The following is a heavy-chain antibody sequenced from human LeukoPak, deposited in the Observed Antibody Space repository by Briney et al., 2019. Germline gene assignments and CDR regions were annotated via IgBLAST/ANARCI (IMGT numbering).Heavy chain of an antibody. CDR1: GFTFSSYS. D-gene: IGHD6-6*01. CDR3: AREGIAARPDGYYYYGMDV. J-gene: IGHJ6*02. V-gene: IGHV3-21*01. CDR2: ISSSSSYI. Sequence: GGSLRLSCAASGFTFSSYSMNWVRQAPGKGLEWVSSISSSSSYIYYADSVKGRFTISRDNAKNSLYLQMNSLRAEDTAVYYCAREGIAARPDGYYYYGMDVWGQGTTVTVSS.